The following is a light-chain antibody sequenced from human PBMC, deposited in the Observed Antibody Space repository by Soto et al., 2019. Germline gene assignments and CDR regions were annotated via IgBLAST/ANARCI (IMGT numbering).Light chain of an antibody. CDR2: AAS. CDR1: QGISSY. J-gene: IGKJ3*01. CDR3: QQLNSYPL. Sequence: DIQLTQSPSFLSASVGDRVTITCRASQGISSYLAWYQQKPGKAPKLLIYAASTLQSGVPSRFSGSGSGTEFTLTISTLKPEDFATYYCQQLNSYPLFGPGTKVDIQ. V-gene: IGKV1-9*01.